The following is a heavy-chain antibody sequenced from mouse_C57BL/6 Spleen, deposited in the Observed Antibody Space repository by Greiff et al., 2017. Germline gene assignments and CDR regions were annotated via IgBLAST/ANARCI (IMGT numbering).Heavy chain of an antibody. D-gene: IGHD2-4*01. V-gene: IGHV1-50*01. Sequence: QVQLQQPGAELVKPGASVKLSCKASGYTFTSYWMQWVKQRPGQGLEWIGEIDPSDSYTNYNQKFKGKATLTVDTSSSTAYMQLSSLTSADSAVYYSASCWDYVGAYWGQGTLVTVSA. J-gene: IGHJ3*01. CDR1: GYTFTSYW. CDR3: ASCWDYVGAY. CDR2: IDPSDSYT.